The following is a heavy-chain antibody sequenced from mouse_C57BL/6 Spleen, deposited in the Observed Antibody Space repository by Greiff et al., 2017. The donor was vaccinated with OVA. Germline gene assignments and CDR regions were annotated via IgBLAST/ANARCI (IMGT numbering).Heavy chain of an antibody. D-gene: IGHD1-1*01. CDR2: INYDGSST. V-gene: IGHV5-16*01. CDR3: ARDRYYYGSLYAVDY. CDR1: GFTFSDYY. J-gene: IGHJ4*01. Sequence: EVHLVESEGGLVQPGSSMKLSCTASGFTFSDYYMAWVRQVPEKGLEWVANINYDGSSTYYLDSLKSRFIISRDNAKNILYLKMSSLKSEDTATYYCARDRYYYGSLYAVDYWGQGTSVTVSS.